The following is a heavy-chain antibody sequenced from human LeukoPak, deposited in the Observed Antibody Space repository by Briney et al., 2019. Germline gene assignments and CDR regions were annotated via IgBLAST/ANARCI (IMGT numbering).Heavy chain of an antibody. CDR1: GFTFSTYA. Sequence: GGSLRLSCAASGFTFSTYAMSWVRQAPGKGLERVSGISGSGGSTYYADSVKGRFTISRDNSENTLDLQMNSLRAEDTAVYYCAKDVFRTYGDWTLYYFDYWGQGTLVTVSS. D-gene: IGHD4-17*01. J-gene: IGHJ4*02. CDR3: AKDVFRTYGDWTLYYFDY. CDR2: ISGSGGST. V-gene: IGHV3-23*01.